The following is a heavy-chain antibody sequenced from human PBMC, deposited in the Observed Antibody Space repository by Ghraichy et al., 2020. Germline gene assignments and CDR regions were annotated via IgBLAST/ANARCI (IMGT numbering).Heavy chain of an antibody. V-gene: IGHV3-15*06. CDR1: GITFSDTW. Sequence: GRSLRLSCAVSGITFSDTWMSWVRQTPGKGLEWVGRIKRKSDGETTSYAAPVKGRFSIARDDSKSTLYLQMDSLKTEDTGVYYCTSDTEASSSYAHDYWGQGTLVTVSS. D-gene: IGHD3-16*01. CDR3: TSDTEASSSYAHDY. J-gene: IGHJ4*02. CDR2: IKRKSDGETT.